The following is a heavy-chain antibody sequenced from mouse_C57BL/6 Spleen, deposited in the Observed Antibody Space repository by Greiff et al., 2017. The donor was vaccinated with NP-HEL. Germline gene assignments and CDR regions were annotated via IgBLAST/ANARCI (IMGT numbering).Heavy chain of an antibody. V-gene: IGHV1-64*01. Sequence: VQLQQPGAELVKPGASVKLSCKASGYTFTSYWMHWVKQRPGQGLEWIGMIHPNSGSTNYNEKFKSKATLTVDKSSSTAYMQLSSLTSEDSAVYYCERYPYGSSYDYFDYWGQGTTLTVSS. D-gene: IGHD1-1*01. CDR3: ERYPYGSSYDYFDY. CDR2: IHPNSGST. J-gene: IGHJ2*01. CDR1: GYTFTSYW.